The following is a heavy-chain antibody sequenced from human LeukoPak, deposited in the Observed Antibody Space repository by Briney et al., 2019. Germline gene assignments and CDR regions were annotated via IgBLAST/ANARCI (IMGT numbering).Heavy chain of an antibody. Sequence: SETLSLTCTVSGGSISSYYWSWIRQPPGKGLEWIGYIYYSGSTNYNPSLKSRVTISVDTSKNQFSLKLSSVTAADTAVYYCARSVVPAANAPCDYWGQGTLVTVSS. CDR3: ARSVVPAANAPCDY. J-gene: IGHJ4*02. CDR2: IYYSGST. CDR1: GGSISSYY. D-gene: IGHD2-2*01. V-gene: IGHV4-59*08.